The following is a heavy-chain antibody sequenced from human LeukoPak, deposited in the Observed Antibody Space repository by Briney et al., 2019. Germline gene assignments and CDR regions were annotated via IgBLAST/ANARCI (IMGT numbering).Heavy chain of an antibody. Sequence: GGSLRLSCAASGFTFSSYEMNWVRQAPGKGLEWVSYISSSGSTIYYADSVKGRFTISRDNAKNSLYLQLNSLRAEDTAVYYCARISVVSTFRSPKYYFDYWGQGTLVTVSS. V-gene: IGHV3-48*03. CDR2: ISSSGSTI. D-gene: IGHD2/OR15-2a*01. J-gene: IGHJ4*02. CDR1: GFTFSSYE. CDR3: ARISVVSTFRSPKYYFDY.